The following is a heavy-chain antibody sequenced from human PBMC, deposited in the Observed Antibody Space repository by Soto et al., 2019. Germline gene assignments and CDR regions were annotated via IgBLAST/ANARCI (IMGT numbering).Heavy chain of an antibody. V-gene: IGHV1-3*01. CDR2: INAGNGNT. CDR3: ARGGIAARPGYYYYYGMDV. D-gene: IGHD6-6*01. J-gene: IGHJ6*02. Sequence: ASVKVSCKASGYTFTSYAMHWVRQAPGQRLKWMGWINAGNGNTKYSQKFQGRVTITRDTSASTAYMELSSLRSEDTAVYYCARGGIAARPGYYYYYGMDVWGQGTTVTVSS. CDR1: GYTFTSYA.